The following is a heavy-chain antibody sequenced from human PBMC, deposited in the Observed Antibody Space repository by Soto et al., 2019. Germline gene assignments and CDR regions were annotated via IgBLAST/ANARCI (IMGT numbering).Heavy chain of an antibody. CDR3: ARPAGDSDNH. Sequence: GGSLRLSCAASGFTFSSYSMNWVRQAPGKGLQWVSYISSSGSTTYYADSVRGRFTISRDNAKNSLYLQMNSLRAEDTAVYYCARPAGDSDNHWGQGTLVTVSS. CDR2: ISSSGSTT. J-gene: IGHJ4*02. D-gene: IGHD3-10*01. V-gene: IGHV3-48*01. CDR1: GFTFSSYS.